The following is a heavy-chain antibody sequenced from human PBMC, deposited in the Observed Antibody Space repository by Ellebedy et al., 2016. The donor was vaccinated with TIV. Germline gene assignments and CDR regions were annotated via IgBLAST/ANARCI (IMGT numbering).Heavy chain of an antibody. J-gene: IGHJ4*02. V-gene: IGHV4-59*01. D-gene: IGHD3-10*01. CDR2: FHYSGTT. CDR3: ARTSTMVRGALDY. CDR1: DGSIRSYH. Sequence: SETLSLXXTVSDGSIRSYHWSWIRQSPGKGLEWIGYFHYSGTTNYNPSLKSRLSISVDTSKSQFSLNLSSVTAADTGVYYCARTSTMVRGALDYWGQGTLVTVSS.